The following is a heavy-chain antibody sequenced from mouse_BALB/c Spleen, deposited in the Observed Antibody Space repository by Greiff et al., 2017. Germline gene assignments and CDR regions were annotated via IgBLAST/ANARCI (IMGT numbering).Heavy chain of an antibody. Sequence: EVKLVESGPGLVKPSQSLSLTCTVTGYSITSDYAWNWIRQFPGNKLEWMGYISYSGSTSYNPSLKSRISITRDTSKNQFFLQLNSVTTEDTATYYCARRYGSSWFAYWGQGTLVTVSA. CDR3: ARRYGSSWFAY. CDR1: GYSITSDYA. J-gene: IGHJ3*01. CDR2: ISYSGST. V-gene: IGHV3-2*02. D-gene: IGHD1-1*01.